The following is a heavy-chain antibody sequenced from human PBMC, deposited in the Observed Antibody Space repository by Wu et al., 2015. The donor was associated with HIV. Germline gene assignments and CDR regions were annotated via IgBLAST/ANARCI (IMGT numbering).Heavy chain of an antibody. Sequence: QVQLVQSGAEVKKPGSSVKVSCKSSGSTLNAYAFSWVRQAPGQGLEWMGRFIPLFDTANYAQKFQGRVTITANESTSTAYMELNTLRFEDTAMYYCARDPVYSSGLEPSFFDYWGQGTLVTVAS. CDR3: ARDPVYSSGLEPSFFDY. CDR2: FIPLFDTA. CDR1: GSTLNAYA. D-gene: IGHD6-19*01. V-gene: IGHV1-69*13. J-gene: IGHJ4*02.